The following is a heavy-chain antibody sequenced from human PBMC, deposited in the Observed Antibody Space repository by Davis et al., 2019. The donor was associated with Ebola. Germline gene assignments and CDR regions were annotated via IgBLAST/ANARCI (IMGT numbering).Heavy chain of an antibody. CDR2: ISAYNGNT. CDR1: GYTFTSYG. V-gene: IGHV1-18*04. Sequence: ASVKVSCKASGYTFTSYGISWVRQAPGQGLEWMGWISAYNGNTNYAQKLQGRVTMTTDTSTSTAYMELSSLRSEDTAVYYCARGLGSAATHYGMDVWGQGTTVTVSS. J-gene: IGHJ6*02. D-gene: IGHD2-15*01. CDR3: ARGLGSAATHYGMDV.